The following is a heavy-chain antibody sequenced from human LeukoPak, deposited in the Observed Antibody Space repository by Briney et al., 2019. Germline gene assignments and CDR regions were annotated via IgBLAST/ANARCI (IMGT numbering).Heavy chain of an antibody. CDR2: IKQDRSEK. CDR3: ARGSDTVYYYYMDV. CDR1: GFTFSNYW. J-gene: IGHJ6*03. Sequence: GGSLRPSCAASGFTFSNYWMSWVRQAPGKGLEWVANIKQDRSEKYYVDSVKGRFTISRDNAKNSLYLQMNSLRAEDTAVYYCARGSDTVYYYYMDVWGKGTTVTVSS. D-gene: IGHD4-17*01. V-gene: IGHV3-7*01.